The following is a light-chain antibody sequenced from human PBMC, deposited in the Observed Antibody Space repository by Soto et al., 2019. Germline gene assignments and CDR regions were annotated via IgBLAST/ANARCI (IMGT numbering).Light chain of an antibody. CDR1: QSISSW. CDR3: QQYNSFPT. J-gene: IGKJ1*01. V-gene: IGKV1-5*03. Sequence: DIQMTQSPSTLSASVGDRVTITCRASQSISSWLAWYQQKPGKAPKLLIYKASILESGVPSRFSGSGSGTAFTLTISSLQPDDFATYYCQQYNSFPTFGQGTKVEIK. CDR2: KAS.